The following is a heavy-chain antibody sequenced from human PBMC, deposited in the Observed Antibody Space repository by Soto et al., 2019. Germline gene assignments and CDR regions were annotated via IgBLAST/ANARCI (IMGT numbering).Heavy chain of an antibody. V-gene: IGHV4-4*07. J-gene: IGHJ4*02. D-gene: IGHD6-13*01. CDR2: IYTSGST. Sequence: QVRLQESGPGLVKPSETLSLTCTVAGGSFSGYYWSWIRQSAGKGLEWIGRIYTSGSTNYNPSLKSRVTMSVDTSKNPFSLKMSSVTAADTAVYYCARDRLGSSRNWGQGTLVSVSS. CDR1: GGSFSGYY. CDR3: ARDRLGSSRN.